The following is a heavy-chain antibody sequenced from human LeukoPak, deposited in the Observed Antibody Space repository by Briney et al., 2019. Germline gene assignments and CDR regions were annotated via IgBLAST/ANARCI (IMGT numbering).Heavy chain of an antibody. V-gene: IGHV3-11*04. CDR1: GFTFSDYY. D-gene: IGHD1-26*01. J-gene: IGHJ5*02. Sequence: PGGSLRLSCAASGFTFSDYYMSWIRQSPGKGLEWVSYISTSGSTINYGDSVKGRFTISRDNAKNSLYLQMNSLRAEDTAVYYCARAGSGRSPDWFDPWGQGTLVTVSS. CDR2: ISTSGSTI. CDR3: ARAGSGRSPDWFDP.